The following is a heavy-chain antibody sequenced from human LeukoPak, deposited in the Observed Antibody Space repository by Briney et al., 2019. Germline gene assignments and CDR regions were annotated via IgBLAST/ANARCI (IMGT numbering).Heavy chain of an antibody. J-gene: IGHJ4*02. V-gene: IGHV3-74*01. CDR2: INTDGSST. CDR1: GFTFSHYW. Sequence: GSLRLSCAASGFTFSHYWMYWVRQGPGTGLVWVSGINTDGSSTNYADSVEGRFTISRDNAKNTLYLQVSSPRAEDTAVYYCARAADYRIDQWGQGTLVTASS. D-gene: IGHD3-16*01. CDR3: ARAADYRIDQ.